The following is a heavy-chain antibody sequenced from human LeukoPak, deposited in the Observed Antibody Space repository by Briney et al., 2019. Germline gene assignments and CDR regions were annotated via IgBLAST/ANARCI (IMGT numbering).Heavy chain of an antibody. V-gene: IGHV3-30-3*01. J-gene: IGHJ4*02. CDR1: GFTFSSYA. CDR3: ARIGYSSSSIDY. D-gene: IGHD6-13*01. CDR2: ISYDGSNK. Sequence: GGSLRLSCAASGFTFSSYAMHWVRQAPGKGLEWVAVISYDGSNKYYADSVKGRLTISRDNAKSSVYLQVNSLRAEDTALYYCARIGYSSSSIDYWGQGTLVTVSS.